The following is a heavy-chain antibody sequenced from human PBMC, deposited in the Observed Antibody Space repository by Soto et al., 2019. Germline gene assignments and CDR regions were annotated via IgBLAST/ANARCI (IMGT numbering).Heavy chain of an antibody. Sequence: EVQLVESGGGLVKPGGSLRLSCAASGFTFSNAWMSWVRQAPGKGLEWVGRIKSKTDGGTTDYAAPVKGRFTISRDDSKNTLYLQMNSLKTEDTAVYYCTTQLGYCSGGSCAFDYWGQGTLVTVSS. CDR1: GFTFSNAW. CDR3: TTQLGYCSGGSCAFDY. D-gene: IGHD2-15*01. J-gene: IGHJ4*02. V-gene: IGHV3-15*01. CDR2: IKSKTDGGTT.